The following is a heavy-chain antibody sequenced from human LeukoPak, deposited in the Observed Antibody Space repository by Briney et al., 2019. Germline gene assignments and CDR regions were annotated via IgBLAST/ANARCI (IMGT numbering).Heavy chain of an antibody. CDR3: AKDWGEYFDYVWGSFTSFDS. Sequence: GGTLRLSCAASGFTFSSYGVSWVRQAPGKGLEWVSGISGSGHRTYYADSVKGRFTISRDNSKSTLYLQMNSLRAEDTAVYYCAKDWGEYFDYVWGSFTSFDSWGQGTLVTVSS. D-gene: IGHD3-16*01. CDR1: GFTFSSYG. CDR2: ISGSGHRT. J-gene: IGHJ4*02. V-gene: IGHV3-23*01.